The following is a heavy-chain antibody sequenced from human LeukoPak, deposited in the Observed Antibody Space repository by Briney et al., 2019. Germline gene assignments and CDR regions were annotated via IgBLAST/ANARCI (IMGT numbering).Heavy chain of an antibody. V-gene: IGHV3-30*04. D-gene: IGHD4-17*01. CDR2: ISHDGSDK. Sequence: GGTLRLSCAASGFTLKIYPMHWVRQAPGKGLEWLSVISHDGSDKTNADSVKGRLIISRDNSKNTIYLQLNSLRPEDTAMYYCAREGVQTTVDAFDIWGLGTMDIVSS. J-gene: IGHJ3*02. CDR3: AREGVQTTVDAFDI. CDR1: GFTLKIYP.